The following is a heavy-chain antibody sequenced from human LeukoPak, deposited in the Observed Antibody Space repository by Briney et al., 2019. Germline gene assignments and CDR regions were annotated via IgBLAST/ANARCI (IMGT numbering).Heavy chain of an antibody. Sequence: PGGTLRLSCAAYGFTFSSYGMSWVRQAPGKGLEWVSAISGSGGSTYYADSVKGRFTISRDNAKNSLYLQMNSLRAEDTALYYCARDRGIVGAPPWGGAFDIWGQGTMVTVSS. CDR2: ISGSGGST. V-gene: IGHV3-23*01. J-gene: IGHJ3*02. D-gene: IGHD1-26*01. CDR1: GFTFSSYG. CDR3: ARDRGIVGAPPWGGAFDI.